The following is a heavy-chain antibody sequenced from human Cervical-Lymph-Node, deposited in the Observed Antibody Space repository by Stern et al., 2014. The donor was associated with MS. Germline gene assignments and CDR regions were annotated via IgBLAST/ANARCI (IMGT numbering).Heavy chain of an antibody. CDR3: VRERSSRGFDY. CDR2: ISYDGNTK. D-gene: IGHD5/OR15-5a*01. V-gene: IGHV3-30-3*01. Sequence: VQLVESGGGVVQPGRSLRVSCETAGFTFTSYAMNWVRKAPGKGMERVAVISYDGNTKYYADSVKGRFTISRDNSKNTLYLQMSSLRAEDTAVYYCVRERSSRGFDYWGQGSLVTVSS. CDR1: GFTFTSYA. J-gene: IGHJ4*02.